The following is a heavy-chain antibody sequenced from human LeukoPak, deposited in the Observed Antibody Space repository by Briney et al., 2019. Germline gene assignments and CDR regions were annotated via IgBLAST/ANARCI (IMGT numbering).Heavy chain of an antibody. Sequence: GESLKISCKGSGYSFTSYWIGWVRQMPGKGLEWMGIIYPVDSDTRYSPSFQGQVTISADRSINTAYLQWSSLKASDTAMYYCARVEMATGWFDPWGQGTLVTVSS. J-gene: IGHJ5*02. CDR1: GYSFTSYW. V-gene: IGHV5-51*01. CDR3: ARVEMATGWFDP. CDR2: IYPVDSDT. D-gene: IGHD5-24*01.